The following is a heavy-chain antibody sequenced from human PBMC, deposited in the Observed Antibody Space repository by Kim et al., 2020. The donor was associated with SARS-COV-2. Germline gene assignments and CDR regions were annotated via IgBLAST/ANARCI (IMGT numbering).Heavy chain of an antibody. CDR1: GFPFSNYG. D-gene: IGHD3-3*01. CDR2: VSYEGTNT. J-gene: IGHJ4*03. Sequence: GGSLRLSCVASGFPFSNYGMHWVRQAPGKGLEWVGIVSYEGTNTYYAGSVKGRFTISRDNSKNTLYLQMNSLKTEDTALYYCVKEAAIITIMEDYYIDYWGQGTPVTVSS. CDR3: VKEAAIITIMEDYYIDY. V-gene: IGHV3-30*18.